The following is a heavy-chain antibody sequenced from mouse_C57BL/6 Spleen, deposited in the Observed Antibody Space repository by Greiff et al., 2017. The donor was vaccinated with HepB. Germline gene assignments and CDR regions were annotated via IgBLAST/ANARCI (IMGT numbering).Heavy chain of an antibody. V-gene: IGHV1-52*01. D-gene: IGHD1-1*01. CDR1: GYTFTSYW. CDR3: ASFVYGSSYGFAY. CDR2: IDPSDSET. J-gene: IGHJ3*01. Sequence: VQLQQPGAELVRPGSSVKLSCKASGYTFTSYWMHWVKQRPIQGLEWIGNIDPSDSETHYNQKFKDKATLTVDKSSSTAYMQLSSLTSEDSAVYYCASFVYGSSYGFAYWGQGTLVTVSA.